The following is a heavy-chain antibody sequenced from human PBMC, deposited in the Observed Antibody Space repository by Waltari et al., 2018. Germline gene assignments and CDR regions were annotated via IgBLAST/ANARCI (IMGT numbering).Heavy chain of an antibody. J-gene: IGHJ4*02. CDR2: IYHSGST. CDR3: ARLVGASYFDY. Sequence: QVQLQESGPGLVKPSETLSLTCTVSGYSISSGYYWGWIRQPPGKGLEWIGSIYHSGSTYYNPSLKSRVTISVDTSKNQFSLKLSSVTAADMAVYYCARLVGASYFDYWGQGTLVTVSS. CDR1: GYSISSGYY. D-gene: IGHD1-26*01. V-gene: IGHV4-38-2*02.